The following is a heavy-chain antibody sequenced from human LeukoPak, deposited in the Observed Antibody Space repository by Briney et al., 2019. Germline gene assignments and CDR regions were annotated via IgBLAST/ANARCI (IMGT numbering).Heavy chain of an antibody. Sequence: PGASLRLSCAASGFTFSSYAMSWVRQAPGKGLEWVANIRQDGSQKYYVDSVKGRFTISRDNAKNSMYLQMNSLRAEDTAVYYCAREARISIFGVVFDPWGQGTLVTVSS. CDR3: AREARISIFGVVFDP. D-gene: IGHD3-3*01. CDR2: IRQDGSQK. CDR1: GFTFSSYA. V-gene: IGHV3-7*01. J-gene: IGHJ5*02.